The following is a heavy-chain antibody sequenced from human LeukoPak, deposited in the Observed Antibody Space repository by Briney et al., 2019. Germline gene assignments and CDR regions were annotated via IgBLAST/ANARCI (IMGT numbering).Heavy chain of an antibody. Sequence: TGGSLRLSCAASGFTFSSYGFHCVRQAPGKGLEWVAVIWSDGSYKYYADSVKGRFTISRDDSKNTLYLQMNSLRAEDTAVYYCARDFSLQLFDYWGQGTLVTVFS. V-gene: IGHV3-33*01. CDR3: ARDFSLQLFDY. CDR2: IWSDGSYK. D-gene: IGHD5-24*01. J-gene: IGHJ4*02. CDR1: GFTFSSYG.